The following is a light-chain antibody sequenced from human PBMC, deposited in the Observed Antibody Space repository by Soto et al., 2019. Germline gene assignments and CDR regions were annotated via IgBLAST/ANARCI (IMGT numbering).Light chain of an antibody. J-gene: IGKJ1*01. CDR1: QGISSY. CDR3: QQLNTYPPT. CDR2: AAS. Sequence: IQLTQSPSSLSASVGARVTVTFRASQGISSYLAWYQQKAGKAPKLLIYAASTLRSGVPSRFSGSGSATDFTLTISSLQPDDFATYYCQQLNTYPPTFGQGTKVDIK. V-gene: IGKV1-9*01.